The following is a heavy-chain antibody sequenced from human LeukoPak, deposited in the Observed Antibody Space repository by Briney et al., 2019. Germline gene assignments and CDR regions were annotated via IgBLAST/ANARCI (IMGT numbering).Heavy chain of an antibody. V-gene: IGHV3-30*03. CDR1: GFTFSSYG. CDR2: ISYDGSNN. CDR3: ARNRGGNELDY. J-gene: IGHJ4*02. Sequence: GGSLRLSCTASGFTFSSYGMHWVRQAPGKGLEWMAAISYDGSNNYYAYSVKGRFTVSRDNSKNTLYLQMNSLRGEDTAVYYCARNRGGNELDYWGQGTLVTVSS. D-gene: IGHD4-23*01.